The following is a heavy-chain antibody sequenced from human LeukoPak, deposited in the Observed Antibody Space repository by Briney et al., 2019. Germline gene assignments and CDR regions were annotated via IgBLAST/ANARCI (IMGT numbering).Heavy chain of an antibody. D-gene: IGHD3-3*01. V-gene: IGHV3-23*01. CDR2: ISGSGGST. Sequence: GGSLRLSCAASGFTFSNYAMSWVRQAPGRGPEWVSAISGSGGSTYYADSVKGRFTISRDNSNNTLYLQLNSLRAEDTAVYYCAKDASYDFWSGYPNWFDPWGQGTRVTVSS. CDR3: AKDASYDFWSGYPNWFDP. J-gene: IGHJ5*02. CDR1: GFTFSNYA.